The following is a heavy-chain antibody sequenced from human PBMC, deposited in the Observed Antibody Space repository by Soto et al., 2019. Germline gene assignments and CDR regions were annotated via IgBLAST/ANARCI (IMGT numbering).Heavy chain of an antibody. CDR2: ISGSGGST. CDR3: ARGSTDSYPGSRIFDF. D-gene: IGHD3-10*01. Sequence: PGGSLRLSCAASGFTFSSYAVSWVRQAPGKGLEWVSAISGSGGSTYYADSVKGRSTISRDNSKNTLYLQMNSLRAEDTAVYYCARGSTDSYPGSRIFDFWGRGTLVTVSS. CDR1: GFTFSSYA. V-gene: IGHV3-23*01. J-gene: IGHJ4*02.